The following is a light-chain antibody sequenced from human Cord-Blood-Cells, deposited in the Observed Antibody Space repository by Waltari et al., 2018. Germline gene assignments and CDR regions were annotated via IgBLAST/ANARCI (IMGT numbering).Light chain of an antibody. Sequence: AIRMTQSPSSLSASTGDRVTITCRASQGIGSYLAWYQQKPGQAPKLLIYAASTLQSGVPSRFSGSGSGTDFTLTISCLQSEDFATYYCQQYYSYPRTFGQGTKVEIK. J-gene: IGKJ1*01. CDR1: QGIGSY. V-gene: IGKV1-8*01. CDR2: AAS. CDR3: QQYYSYPRT.